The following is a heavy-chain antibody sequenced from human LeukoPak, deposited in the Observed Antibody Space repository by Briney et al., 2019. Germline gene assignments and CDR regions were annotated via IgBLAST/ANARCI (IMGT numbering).Heavy chain of an antibody. CDR3: AGPEVRDAN. Sequence: PSETLSLTCTVSGGSISSSYWSWIRQPPGKGLEWIGHIYYSGSTNYNPSLKSRVIISVDTSKNQFSLKLSSVTAADTAVYYCAGPEVRDANWGQGTLVTVSS. CDR2: IYYSGST. V-gene: IGHV4-59*01. D-gene: IGHD3-10*01. J-gene: IGHJ4*02. CDR1: GGSISSSY.